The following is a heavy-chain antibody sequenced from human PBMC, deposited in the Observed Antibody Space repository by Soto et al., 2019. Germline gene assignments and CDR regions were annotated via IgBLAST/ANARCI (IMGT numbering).Heavy chain of an antibody. V-gene: IGHV3-30*18. CDR2: ISSDGSNE. CDR1: GFTFRSYG. J-gene: IGHJ1*01. D-gene: IGHD1-26*01. CDR3: ANHPYSGSYFGYFHH. Sequence: PGGSLRLSCVASGFTFRSYGMHWVRRAPGKGLEWVAVISSDGSNEDYADSVKGRFTISRDNSENTLYLQMNSLRVEDTAVYYCANHPYSGSYFGYFHHWGQGTLVTVSS.